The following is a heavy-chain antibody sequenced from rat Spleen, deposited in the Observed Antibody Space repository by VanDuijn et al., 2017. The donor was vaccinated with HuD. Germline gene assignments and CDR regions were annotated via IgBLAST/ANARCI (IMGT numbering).Heavy chain of an antibody. CDR2: ISPSGGST. D-gene: IGHD1-1*01. CDR3: AREGWVTTVYYWYFDF. J-gene: IGHJ1*01. CDR1: GFTFSNYG. Sequence: EVQLVESGGGFVQPGRSLKLSCAASGFTFSNYGMHWIRQAPTKGLEWVASISPSGGSTYYRDSVKGRFTISRDNAKSTLYLQMDSLRYEDTATYYCAREGWVTTVYYWYFDFWGPGTMVTVSS. V-gene: IGHV5-19*01.